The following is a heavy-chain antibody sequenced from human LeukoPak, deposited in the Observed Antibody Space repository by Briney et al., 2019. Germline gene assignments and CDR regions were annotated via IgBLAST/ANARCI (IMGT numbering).Heavy chain of an antibody. V-gene: IGHV1-2*02. CDR3: ARFSGYSYGYSDAFDI. Sequence: ASVTVSCKASGYTFTGYYMHWVRQAPGQGREWMGWINPNSGGTNYAQKFQGRVTMTRDTSISTAYMELSRLRSDDTAVYYCARFSGYSYGYSDAFDIWGQGTMVTVSS. CDR1: GYTFTGYY. J-gene: IGHJ3*02. CDR2: INPNSGGT. D-gene: IGHD5-18*01.